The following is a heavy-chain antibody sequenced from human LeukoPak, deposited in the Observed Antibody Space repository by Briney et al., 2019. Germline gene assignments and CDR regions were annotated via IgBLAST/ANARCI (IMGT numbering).Heavy chain of an antibody. CDR2: ISRSNSYI. CDR1: GFTFSAYT. D-gene: IGHD3-3*01. J-gene: IGHJ3*02. Sequence: GGSLRLSCAASGFTFSAYTMNWVRQAPGKGLEWVSSISRSNSYIYYADSLKGRFTISRDSAKNSLYLQMNDLRAEDTAVYYCAREAIFGVVIRNPFDIWGQGTMVTVSS. V-gene: IGHV3-21*01. CDR3: AREAIFGVVIRNPFDI.